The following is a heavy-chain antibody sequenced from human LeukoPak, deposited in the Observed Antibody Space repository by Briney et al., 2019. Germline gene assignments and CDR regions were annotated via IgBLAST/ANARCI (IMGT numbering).Heavy chain of an antibody. Sequence: SVKVSCKASGGTFSSYAISWVRPAPGQGLEWMGGIIPIFGTANYAQKFQGRVTITADESTSTAYMELSSLRSEDTAVYYCASRIARSRSSSGRPFDYWGQGTLVTVSS. V-gene: IGHV1-69*13. D-gene: IGHD6-6*01. CDR1: GGTFSSYA. J-gene: IGHJ4*02. CDR2: IIPIFGTA. CDR3: ASRIARSRSSSGRPFDY.